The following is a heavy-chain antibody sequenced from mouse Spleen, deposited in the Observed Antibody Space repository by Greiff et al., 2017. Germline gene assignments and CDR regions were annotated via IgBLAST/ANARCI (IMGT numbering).Heavy chain of an antibody. J-gene: IGHJ2*01. CDR3: ARAYCDYDYFDY. V-gene: IGHV5-16*01. CDR2: INYDGSST. Sequence: EVKVVESEGGLVQPGSSMKLSCTASGFTFSDYYMAWVRQVPEKGLEWVANINYDGSSTYYLDSLKSRFIISRDNAKNILYLQMSSLKSEDTATYYCARAYCDYDYFDYWGQGTTLTVSS. D-gene: IGHD2-4*01. CDR1: GFTFSDYY.